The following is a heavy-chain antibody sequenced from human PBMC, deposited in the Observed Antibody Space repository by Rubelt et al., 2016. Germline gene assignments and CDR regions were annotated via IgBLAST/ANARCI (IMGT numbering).Heavy chain of an antibody. CDR1: GGTFSSYA. CDR3: ARVIAAAGRDGNYFDY. Sequence: QVQLVQSGAEVKKPGSSVKVSCKASGGTFSSYAISWVRQAPGQGLEWMGWINTNTGNPTYAQGFTGRFVFSLDTSVSTAYRQISSLKAEDTAVYYCARVIAAAGRDGNYFDYWGQGTLVTVSS. CDR2: INTNTGNP. J-gene: IGHJ4*02. V-gene: IGHV7-4-1*02. D-gene: IGHD6-13*01.